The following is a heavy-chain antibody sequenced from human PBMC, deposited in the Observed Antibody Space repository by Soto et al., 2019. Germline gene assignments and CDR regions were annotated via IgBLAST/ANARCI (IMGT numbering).Heavy chain of an antibody. CDR2: IYYSGST. CDR1: GGSISSYY. V-gene: IGHV4-59*01. J-gene: IGHJ6*02. CDR3: ARDTLYSSGWYGSDYYGMDV. Sequence: KTSETLSLTCTVSGGSISSYYWSWTRQPPGKGLEWIGYIYYSGSTNYNPSLKSRVTISVDTSKNQFSLKLSSVTAADTAVYYCARDTLYSSGWYGSDYYGMDVWGQGTTVTVSS. D-gene: IGHD6-19*01.